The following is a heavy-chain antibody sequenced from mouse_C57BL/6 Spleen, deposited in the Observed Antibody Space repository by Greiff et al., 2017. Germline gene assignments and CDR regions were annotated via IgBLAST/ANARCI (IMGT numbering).Heavy chain of an antibody. Sequence: QVHVKQPGAELVKPGASVKLSCKASGYTFTSYWMHWVKQRPGQGLEWIGMIHPNSGSTNYNEKFKSKATLTVDKSSSTAYMQLSSLTSEDSAVYYCAREIRYYFDYWGQGTTLTVAS. CDR1: GYTFTSYW. V-gene: IGHV1-64*01. CDR3: AREIRYYFDY. CDR2: IHPNSGST. D-gene: IGHD2-14*01. J-gene: IGHJ2*01.